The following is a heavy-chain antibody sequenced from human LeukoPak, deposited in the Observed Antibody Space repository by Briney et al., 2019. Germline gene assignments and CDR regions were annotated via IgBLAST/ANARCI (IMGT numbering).Heavy chain of an antibody. CDR2: IRYDGSNK. Sequence: GGSLRLSCAASGFTFSSYGMFWVRQAPGKGLEWVAYIRYDGSNKYYGDSVKGRFTISRDNSKNRLYLQMNSLRAEDTGVYYCAKVRGCLVGASPLDYWGQGTLVTVSS. J-gene: IGHJ4*02. CDR1: GFTFSSYG. V-gene: IGHV3-30*02. D-gene: IGHD1-26*01. CDR3: AKVRGCLVGASPLDY.